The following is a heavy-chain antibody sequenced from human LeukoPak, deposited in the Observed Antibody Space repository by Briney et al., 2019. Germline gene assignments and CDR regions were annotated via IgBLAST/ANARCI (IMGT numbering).Heavy chain of an antibody. CDR2: MNPNSGNT. D-gene: IGHD3-10*01. V-gene: IGHV1-8*01. J-gene: IGHJ4*02. Sequence: GASVKVSCKASGYTFSTYDINWVRQATGQGLEWMGWMNPNSGNTGYAQKFQGRVTMTRNTSISTAYMELSGLRSEDTAVYYCARVRYYGPGIYYRGLAHWGQGSLVTVSS. CDR1: GYTFSTYD. CDR3: ARVRYYGPGIYYRGLAH.